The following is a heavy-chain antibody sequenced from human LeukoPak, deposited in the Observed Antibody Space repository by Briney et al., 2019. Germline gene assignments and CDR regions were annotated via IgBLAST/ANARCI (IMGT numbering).Heavy chain of an antibody. V-gene: IGHV4-39*01. J-gene: IGHJ4*02. CDR1: GGSISSRSHY. CDR2: IYYSGST. CDR3: ARLDPNNIDY. Sequence: SETLSLTSTVSGGSISSRSHYWGWLRQPPGKGLEWIGNIYYSGSTFYNPSLKSRVTISVDTSKNQFSLRLTSVTAADSAVYYCARLDPNNIDYWGQGILVTVSS. D-gene: IGHD1-14*01.